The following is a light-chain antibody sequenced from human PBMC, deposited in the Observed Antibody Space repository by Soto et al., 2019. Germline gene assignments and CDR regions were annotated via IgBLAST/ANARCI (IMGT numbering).Light chain of an antibody. V-gene: IGKV1-39*01. J-gene: IGKJ5*01. Sequence: NQSTDSLAVSLCESATINCKSSQSVLYSSNNKNYLNWYQQKPGKAPKLLIYAASSLQSGVPSRFSGSGSGTDFTLTISSLQPEDFATYYCQQSYSTPITFGQGTRLVIK. CDR1: QSVLYSSNNKNY. CDR2: AAS. CDR3: QQSYSTPIT.